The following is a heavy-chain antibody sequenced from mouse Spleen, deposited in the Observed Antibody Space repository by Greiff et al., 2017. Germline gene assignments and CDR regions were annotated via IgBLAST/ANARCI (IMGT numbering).Heavy chain of an antibody. CDR2: ISDGGSYT. D-gene: IGHD2-3*01. CDR1: GFTFSSYA. Sequence: EVKVVESGGGLVKPGGSLKLSCAASGFTFSSYAMSWVRQTPEKRLEWVATISDGGSYTYYPDNVKGRFTISRDNAKNNLYLQMSHLKSEDTAMYYCARDGGGGYYVWYFDVWGTGTTVTVSS. V-gene: IGHV5-4*01. CDR3: ARDGGGGYYVWYFDV. J-gene: IGHJ1*03.